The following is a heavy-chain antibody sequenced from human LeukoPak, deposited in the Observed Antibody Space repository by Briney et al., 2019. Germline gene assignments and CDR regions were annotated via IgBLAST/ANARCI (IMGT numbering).Heavy chain of an antibody. Sequence: SQTLSLTCTVSGGSISSGGYYWSWIRQPPGKGLEWIGYIYHSGSTYYNPSLKSRVTISVDRSKNQFSLKLSSVTAADTAVYYCARQGVQQLAAFDIWGQGTMVTVSS. V-gene: IGHV4-30-2*01. CDR2: IYHSGST. CDR1: GGSISSGGYY. D-gene: IGHD6-13*01. CDR3: ARQGVQQLAAFDI. J-gene: IGHJ3*02.